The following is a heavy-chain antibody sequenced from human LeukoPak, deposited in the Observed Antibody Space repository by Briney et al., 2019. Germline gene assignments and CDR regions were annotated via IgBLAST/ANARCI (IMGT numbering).Heavy chain of an antibody. V-gene: IGHV4-59*08. J-gene: IGHJ4*02. Sequence: SETLSLTCTVSGGSISTYYWSWIRQPPGKGLEWIGYISYSGSTNYNPSLKSRVTITLDTSKNQFALKLSSVTAADTAVYYCARSIIGTRSKFDYWGQGTLVTVSS. CDR1: GGSISTYY. CDR3: ARSIIGTRSKFDY. CDR2: ISYSGST. D-gene: IGHD1/OR15-1a*01.